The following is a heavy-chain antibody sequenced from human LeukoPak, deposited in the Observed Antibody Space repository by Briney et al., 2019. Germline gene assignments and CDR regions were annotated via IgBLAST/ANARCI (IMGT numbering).Heavy chain of an antibody. V-gene: IGHV4-39*07. D-gene: IGHD3-22*01. J-gene: IGHJ3*02. CDR2: IYYSGST. CDR1: AASISSNSYY. Sequence: SETLSLTCTVSAASISSNSYYWGWIRQPPGRGLEWIGSIYYSGSTYYNPSLKSRVTISVDTSKNQFSLKLSSVTAADTAVYYCARVSGITMIVVVQSDGFDIWGQGTMVSVSS. CDR3: ARVSGITMIVVVQSDGFDI.